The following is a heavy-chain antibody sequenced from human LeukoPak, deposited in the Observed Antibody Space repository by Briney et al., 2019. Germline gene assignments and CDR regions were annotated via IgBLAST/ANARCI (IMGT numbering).Heavy chain of an antibody. D-gene: IGHD2-2*01. J-gene: IGHJ5*02. CDR3: ARDHRYCSSTSCFRRGYNWFDP. CDR2: FYTSWSP. CDR1: GGSLSSGRYH. Sequence: SDTLSLTCTVSGGSLSSGRYHRSWIPQPPGKGLERIGGFYTSWSPHYHPSPKSRVTISVDTSKNQFSLKLSSVTAADTAVYYCARDHRYCSSTSCFRRGYNWFDPWGQGTLVTVSS. V-gene: IGHV4-61*02.